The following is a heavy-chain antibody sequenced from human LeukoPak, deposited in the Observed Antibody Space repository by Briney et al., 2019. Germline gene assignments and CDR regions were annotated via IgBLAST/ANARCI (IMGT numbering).Heavy chain of an antibody. CDR3: VRPPSGKDKRHDVLDV. D-gene: IGHD1-26*01. Sequence: GDSVKVSCKASGYIFAGYYMQWVRQAPGQGLEWMGIINPDGGSTSYARKFRGRVTMTRETSTSTVYMELSSLRSEDTAVYYCVRPPSGKDKRHDVLDVWGQGTVVTVSS. V-gene: IGHV1-46*01. J-gene: IGHJ3*01. CDR2: INPDGGST. CDR1: GYIFAGYY.